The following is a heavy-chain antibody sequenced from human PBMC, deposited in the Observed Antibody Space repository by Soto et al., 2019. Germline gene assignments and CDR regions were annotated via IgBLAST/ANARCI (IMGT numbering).Heavy chain of an antibody. J-gene: IGHJ6*02. CDR1: GYTFTSYG. D-gene: IGHD3-10*01. V-gene: IGHV1-18*01. Sequence: ASVKVSCKASGYTFTSYGISWVRQAPGQGLEWMGWISAYNGNTNYAQKLQGRVTMSTDTSTSTAYMELTSLRSDDTAVYYCARGYSGSGSYAKDYYYYGMDVWGQGTTVTVSS. CDR3: ARGYSGSGSYAKDYYYYGMDV. CDR2: ISAYNGNT.